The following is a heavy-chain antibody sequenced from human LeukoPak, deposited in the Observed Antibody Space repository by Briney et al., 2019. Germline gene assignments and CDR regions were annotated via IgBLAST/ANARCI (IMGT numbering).Heavy chain of an antibody. J-gene: IGHJ4*02. Sequence: KSSETLSLTCAVYGGSFSGYYWSWIRQPPGKGLEWIGSIYYSGSTYYNPSLKSRVTISVDTSKNQFSLKLSSVTAADTAVYYCAGMAYYYGSGISYWGQGTLVTVSS. CDR2: IYYSGST. CDR1: GGSFSGYY. D-gene: IGHD3-10*01. V-gene: IGHV4-34*01. CDR3: AGMAYYYGSGISY.